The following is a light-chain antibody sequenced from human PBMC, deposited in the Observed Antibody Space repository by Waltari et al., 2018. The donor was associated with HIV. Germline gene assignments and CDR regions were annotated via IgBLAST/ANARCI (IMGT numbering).Light chain of an antibody. CDR3: QSYDSSLTVVI. V-gene: IGLV1-40*01. CDR2: GNS. CDR1: SSNIGAGYD. Sequence: QSVLTQPPSVSGAPGQRVTISCTGSSSNIGAGYDVHWYQQVPGTAPKPLIFGNSNRPSGVPDRFSGSKSATAASLAITGLQAEDVADYYCQSYDSSLTVVIFGGGTKLTVL. J-gene: IGLJ2*01.